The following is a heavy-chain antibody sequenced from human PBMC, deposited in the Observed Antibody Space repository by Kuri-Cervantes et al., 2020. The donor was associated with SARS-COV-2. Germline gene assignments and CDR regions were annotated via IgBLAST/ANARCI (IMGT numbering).Heavy chain of an antibody. CDR2: IYPGDSDT. CDR3: ATGLVVPAAMRDY. D-gene: IGHD2-2*01. Sequence: GESLKISCTGSGYSFTSYWIGWVRQMPGKGLEWMGIIYPGDSDTRYSPSFQGQVTISADKPISTAYLQWSSLKASDAAMYYCATGLVVPAAMRDYWGQGTLVTVSS. V-gene: IGHV5-51*04. J-gene: IGHJ4*02. CDR1: GYSFTSYW.